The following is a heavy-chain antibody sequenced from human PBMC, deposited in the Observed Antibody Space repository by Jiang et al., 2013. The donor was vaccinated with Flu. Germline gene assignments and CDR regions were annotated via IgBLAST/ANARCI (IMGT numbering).Heavy chain of an antibody. CDR2: IYPGDSDT. D-gene: IGHD2-15*01. V-gene: IGHV5-51*01. CDR3: ARRRGPIAVTSGFDF. Sequence: PGKGLEWMGIIYPGDSDTRYSPSFQGQVTISADKSISTAYLQWSSLKASDTAMYYCARRRGPIAVTSGFDFWGQGTLVTVSS. J-gene: IGHJ4*02.